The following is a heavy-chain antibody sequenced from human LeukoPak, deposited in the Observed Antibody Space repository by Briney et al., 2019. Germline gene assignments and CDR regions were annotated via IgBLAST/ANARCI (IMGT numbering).Heavy chain of an antibody. CDR1: GFTFSSYG. J-gene: IGHJ4*02. D-gene: IGHD3-16*01. CDR3: AKDFLPGYYDYYARFDY. CDR2: IGGGGSST. V-gene: IGHV3-23*01. Sequence: GGTLRLSYAASGFTFSSYGMSWVRQAPGKGLEWVSAIGGGGSSTYYADSVKGRFTISRDNSKNTLFPQMISLRADDTAVYYCAKDFLPGYYDYYARFDYWGQGTLVTVSS.